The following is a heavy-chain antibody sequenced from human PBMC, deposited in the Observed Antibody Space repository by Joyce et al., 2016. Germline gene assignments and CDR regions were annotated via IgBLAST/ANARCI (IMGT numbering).Heavy chain of an antibody. CDR2: IKQDGSEK. CDR3: ARDRSTTGTPRYYYYYGLDV. J-gene: IGHJ6*02. Sequence: LEWVANIKQDGSEKYYVDSVKGRFTISRDNAKNSLYLQMISLTAEETAVYYCARDRSTTGTPRYYYYYGLDVWGQGTTVTVSS. D-gene: IGHD1-1*01. V-gene: IGHV3-7*03.